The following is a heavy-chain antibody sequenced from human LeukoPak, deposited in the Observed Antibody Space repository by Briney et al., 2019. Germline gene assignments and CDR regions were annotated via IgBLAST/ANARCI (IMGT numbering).Heavy chain of an antibody. J-gene: IGHJ4*02. D-gene: IGHD2-2*01. Sequence: PGGFLRLSCAASGFTFSSYAMAWVRQAPGKGLEWVSVLTGSGDATYYADSVKGRFIISRDNSKNTLYLQINNLRAEDTAVYYCAKGPSSTTCCPFDYWGQGTLVTVSS. CDR2: LTGSGDAT. CDR1: GFTFSSYA. V-gene: IGHV3-23*01. CDR3: AKGPSSTTCCPFDY.